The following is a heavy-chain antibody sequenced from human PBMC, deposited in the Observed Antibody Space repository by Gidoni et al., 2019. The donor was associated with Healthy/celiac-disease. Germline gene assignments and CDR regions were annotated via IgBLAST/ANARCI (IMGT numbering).Heavy chain of an antibody. D-gene: IGHD6-19*01. Sequence: EVQLVESGGGLVQPGVSLQLPCAASGFPFSGSAMRWVRQDSGKGLEWLGRIRSKDNSYATADAAAVKGMFTISIDDSKNTAELQMNSLKTEDTAVYYCTRRGYSSGWGVDYWGQGTLVTASS. V-gene: IGHV3-73*01. CDR3: TRRGYSSGWGVDY. CDR1: GFPFSGSA. CDR2: IRSKDNSYAT. J-gene: IGHJ4*02.